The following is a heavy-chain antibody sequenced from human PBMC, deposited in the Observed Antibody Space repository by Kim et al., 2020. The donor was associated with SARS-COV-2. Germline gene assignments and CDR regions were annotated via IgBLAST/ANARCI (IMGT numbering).Heavy chain of an antibody. Sequence: GGSLRLSCAASGFTFSNAWMSWVRQAPGKGLEWVGRIKSKTDGGTTDYAAPVKGRFTISRDDSKNTLYLQMNSLKTEDTAVYYCTTHPPVVSDIVVVPAAIRSFLGYWGQGTLVTVSS. J-gene: IGHJ4*02. D-gene: IGHD2-2*02. CDR2: IKSKTDGGTT. V-gene: IGHV3-15*01. CDR3: TTHPPVVSDIVVVPAAIRSFLGY. CDR1: GFTFSNAW.